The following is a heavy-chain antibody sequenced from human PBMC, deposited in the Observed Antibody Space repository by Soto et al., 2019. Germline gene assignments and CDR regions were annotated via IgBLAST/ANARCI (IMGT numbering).Heavy chain of an antibody. CDR3: ARDGGFYDHVWGTYRSPFDA. V-gene: IGHV3-33*01. J-gene: IGHJ4*02. CDR2: IWNDGTTQ. Sequence: QVQLVDSGGAVVQPGRSLRLSCVASGFTFSNSGMHWVRQTPGKGLEWVAHIWNDGTTQYYADSVKGRFTISRDNSKRTLYRQMNDLRVDDTAIYYWARDGGFYDHVWGTYRSPFDAWGRGTLVTVSS. D-gene: IGHD3-16*02. CDR1: GFTFSNSG.